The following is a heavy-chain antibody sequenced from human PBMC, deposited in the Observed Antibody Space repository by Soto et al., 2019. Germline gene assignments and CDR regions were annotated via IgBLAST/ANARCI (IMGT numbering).Heavy chain of an antibody. CDR3: ARAGYFGGQTDY. Sequence: PSETLSLTCAVSGYSISSGYYWGWIRQPPGKGLEWIGSIYHSGSTYYNPSLKSRVTISVDTSKNQFSLKLSSVTAADTAVYYCARAGYFGGQTDYWGQGTLVTVSS. J-gene: IGHJ4*02. D-gene: IGHD3-9*01. CDR1: GYSISSGYY. CDR2: IYHSGST. V-gene: IGHV4-38-2*01.